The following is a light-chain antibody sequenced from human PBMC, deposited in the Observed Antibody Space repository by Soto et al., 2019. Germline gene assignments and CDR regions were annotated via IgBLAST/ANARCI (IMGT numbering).Light chain of an antibody. CDR2: GVS. V-gene: IGKV3-20*01. CDR1: QSISANY. Sequence: EIVLTQSPGTLSLSPGERATLSCRASQSISANYLAWYQQKPGQAPRLLIYGVSIRATGIPDRFAGSGSGPDITLTANKLEPEDSAVYYCHQYDVSPQTFHRGTTV. J-gene: IGKJ4*02. CDR3: HQYDVSPQT.